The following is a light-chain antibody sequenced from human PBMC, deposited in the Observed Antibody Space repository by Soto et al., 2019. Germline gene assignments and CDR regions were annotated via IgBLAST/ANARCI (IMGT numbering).Light chain of an antibody. V-gene: IGLV1-44*01. CDR2: NSD. Sequence: QSVLTQPPSASGTPGQRVIICCSGSGPNIGSNPVSWYQQLPGTAPKLLISNSDQRPSGVPDRFSGSKSGTSASLAISGLQSEDEADYFCAAWDDSLDGRLFGGGTQLTVL. CDR1: GPNIGSNP. J-gene: IGLJ3*02. CDR3: AAWDDSLDGRL.